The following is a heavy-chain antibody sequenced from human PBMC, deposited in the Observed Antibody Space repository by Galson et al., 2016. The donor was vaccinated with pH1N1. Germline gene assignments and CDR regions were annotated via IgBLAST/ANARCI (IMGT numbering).Heavy chain of an antibody. D-gene: IGHD3-22*01. CDR3: AREDYYDTDLSDWYFDL. Sequence: SVKVSCKASGGTFGSFGINWVRQAPGQGLEWMGGIIPIFNTAKYARNFQGRVTITADESTTTAYMELSSLRSDDMAVYFCAREDYYDTDLSDWYFDLWGRGTLLTVSS. J-gene: IGHJ2*01. CDR2: IIPIFNTA. V-gene: IGHV1-69*13. CDR1: GGTFGSFG.